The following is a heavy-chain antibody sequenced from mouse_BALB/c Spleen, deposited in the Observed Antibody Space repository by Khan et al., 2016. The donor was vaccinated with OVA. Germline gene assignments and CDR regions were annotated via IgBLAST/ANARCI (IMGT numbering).Heavy chain of an antibody. Sequence: QVQLQQSGPGLVAPSQSLSITCTVSGFSLTNFGVHWVRQPPGKGLEWLVLIWSDGSTTYDSALKSRLSISKDNSKSQVFLKMNSLQTDDTAMYYCARNSYPYAMDYWGQGTSVTVSS. CDR2: IWSDGST. V-gene: IGHV2-6*02. CDR1: GFSLTNFG. J-gene: IGHJ4*01. CDR3: ARNSYPYAMDY.